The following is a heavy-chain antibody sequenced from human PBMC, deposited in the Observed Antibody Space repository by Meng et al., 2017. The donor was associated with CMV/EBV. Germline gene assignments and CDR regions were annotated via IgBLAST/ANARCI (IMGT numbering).Heavy chain of an antibody. CDR3: ARHVHDFWSGYYPPYYYYGMDV. CDR2: IYYSGST. CDR1: GGSISSSSYY. V-gene: IGHV4-39*01. D-gene: IGHD3-3*01. J-gene: IGHJ6*02. Sequence: SETLSLTCTVSGGSISSSSYYWGWIRQPPGKGLEWIGSIYYSGSTYYNPSLKSRVTISVDTSQNQFSLKLSSVTAADTAVYYCARHVHDFWSGYYPPYYYYGMDVWGQGTTVTVSS.